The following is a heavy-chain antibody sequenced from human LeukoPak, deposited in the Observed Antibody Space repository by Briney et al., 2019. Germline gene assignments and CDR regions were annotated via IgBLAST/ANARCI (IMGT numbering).Heavy chain of an antibody. CDR2: INHSGST. CDR1: GGSFSGYY. CDR3: ARRVIPDY. V-gene: IGHV4-34*01. D-gene: IGHD2-2*02. J-gene: IGHJ4*02. Sequence: PSETLSLTCAVYGGSFSGYYWSWIRQPPGKGLEWIGEINHSGSTNYNPSLKSRVTISVDTSKNQFSLKLSSVTAADTAVYYCARRVIPDYWGQGTLVTVSS.